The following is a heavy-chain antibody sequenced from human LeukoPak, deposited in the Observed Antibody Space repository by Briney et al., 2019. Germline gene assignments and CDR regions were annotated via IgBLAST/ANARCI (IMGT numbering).Heavy chain of an antibody. D-gene: IGHD6-13*01. CDR3: ARRMAAAGTFY. CDR1: GGSISSSSYY. V-gene: IGHV4-39*01. Sequence: SETLSLTCTVSGGSISSSSYYWGWIRQPPGKGLEWIGSIYYSGSTYYNPSLKSRVTISVDTSKNQFSLKLSSVTAADTAVYYCARRMAAAGTFYWGQGTLVTVSS. J-gene: IGHJ4*02. CDR2: IYYSGST.